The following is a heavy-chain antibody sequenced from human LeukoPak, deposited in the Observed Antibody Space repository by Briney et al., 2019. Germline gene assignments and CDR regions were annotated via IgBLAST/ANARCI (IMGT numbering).Heavy chain of an antibody. CDR1: GYTFTSYY. Sequence: ASVKVSCKASGYTFTSYYMHWVRQATGQGLEWMGWMNPSSGNTDYAPKFQGRVTMTRDISIRTAYMELSSLRSEDTAVYYCARGAVSRDCSGGSCYHFDIWGQGTMVTVSS. CDR2: MNPSSGNT. V-gene: IGHV1-8*02. D-gene: IGHD2-15*01. CDR3: ARGAVSRDCSGGSCYHFDI. J-gene: IGHJ3*02.